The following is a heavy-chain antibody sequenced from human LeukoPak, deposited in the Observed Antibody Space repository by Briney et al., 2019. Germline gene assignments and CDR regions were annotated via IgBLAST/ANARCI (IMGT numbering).Heavy chain of an antibody. D-gene: IGHD2-8*02. J-gene: IGHJ4*02. CDR3: ARDFYHGHCAGLSCFLLDS. CDR2: ISALYGHT. V-gene: IGHV1-18*01. CDR1: GYSFTRFG. Sequence: ASVKVSCKASGYSFTRFGITWVQQAPGQGLEWMGWISALYGHTNYAQKFQGRVTMTTDTSTSTAYMELRSLRSDDTAVYYCARDFYHGHCAGLSCFLLDSWGQGALVIVSS.